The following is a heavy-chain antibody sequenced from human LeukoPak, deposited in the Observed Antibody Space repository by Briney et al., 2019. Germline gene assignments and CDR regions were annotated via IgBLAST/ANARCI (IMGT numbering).Heavy chain of an antibody. CDR2: MNPNSGNT. Sequence: ASVKVSCTASGYTFTSYDINWMRQATGQGLERMGWMNPNSGNTGSAQTFQGRVTMTRNTSISTAYMELSSLRSEDTAVYYCARGPRVGRACYSIDYYYYYMDVWGKGTTVTVSS. CDR1: GYTFTSYD. J-gene: IGHJ6*03. D-gene: IGHD2-15*01. CDR3: ARGPRVGRACYSIDYYYYYMDV. V-gene: IGHV1-8*01.